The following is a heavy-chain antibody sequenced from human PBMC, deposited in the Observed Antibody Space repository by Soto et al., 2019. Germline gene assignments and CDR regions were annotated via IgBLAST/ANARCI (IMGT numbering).Heavy chain of an antibody. CDR2: INAGNGNT. V-gene: IGHV1-3*01. J-gene: IGHJ3*02. CDR1: GYTFTSYA. Sequence: ASVKVSCKASGYTFTSYAMHWVRQAPGQRLEWMGWINAGNGNTKYSQKFQGRVTITRDTSASTAYMELSSLRSEDTAVYYCARGRYSSGWYQGYDAFEIWGKGTMVTVAS. D-gene: IGHD6-19*01. CDR3: ARGRYSSGWYQGYDAFEI.